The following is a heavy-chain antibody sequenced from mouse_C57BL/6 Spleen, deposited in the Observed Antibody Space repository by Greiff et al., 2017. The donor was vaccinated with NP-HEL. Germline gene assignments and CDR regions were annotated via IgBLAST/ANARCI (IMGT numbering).Heavy chain of an antibody. V-gene: IGHV1-63*01. D-gene: IGHD2-5*01. CDR1: GYTFTNYW. Sequence: QVQLQQSGAELVRPGTSVKMSCKASGYTFTNYWIGWAKQRPGHGLEWIGDLYPGGGYTNYNEKFKGKATLTADKSSSTAYMQFSSLTSEDSAIYYCARKGYYSNYVDAMDYWGQGTSVTVSS. CDR3: ARKGYYSNYVDAMDY. J-gene: IGHJ4*01. CDR2: LYPGGGYT.